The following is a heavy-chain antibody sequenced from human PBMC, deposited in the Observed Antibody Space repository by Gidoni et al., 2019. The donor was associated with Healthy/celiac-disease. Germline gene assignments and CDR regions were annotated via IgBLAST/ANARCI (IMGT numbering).Heavy chain of an antibody. D-gene: IGHD6-19*01. Sequence: QVQLVQSGAEVKKPGSPVKVSCKASGGTFSSYTISWVRQAPGQGLEWMGRIIPILGIANYAQKFQGRVTITADKSTSTAYMELSSLRSEDTAVYYCASPSSGWYYFDYWGQGTLVTVSS. J-gene: IGHJ4*02. V-gene: IGHV1-69*02. CDR1: GGTFSSYT. CDR2: IIPILGIA. CDR3: ASPSSGWYYFDY.